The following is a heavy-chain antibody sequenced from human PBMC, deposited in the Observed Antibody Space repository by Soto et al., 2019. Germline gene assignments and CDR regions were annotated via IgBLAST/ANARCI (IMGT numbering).Heavy chain of an antibody. Sequence: GGSLRLSCAISGFSVSSNYLSWVRQAPGKGLEWVSVHYSGGSTYYADSVQGRFTISRDKSNDTLYLQMRRVRAEDTAVYFCARHRHPRGTVGATSPLDPWGQGTQVTVSS. D-gene: IGHD1-26*01. V-gene: IGHV3-53*01. CDR2: HYSGGST. J-gene: IGHJ5*02. CDR1: GFSVSSNY. CDR3: ARHRHPRGTVGATSPLDP.